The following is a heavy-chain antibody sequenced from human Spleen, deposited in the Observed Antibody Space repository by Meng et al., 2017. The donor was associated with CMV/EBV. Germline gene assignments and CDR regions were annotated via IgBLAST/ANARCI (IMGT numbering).Heavy chain of an antibody. CDR3: ARARRGSGSPNWFDP. CDR2: IYHSGST. CDR1: GSISSGGYN. Sequence: GSISSGGYNWNWIRQHPGKGLEWIGNIYHSGSTYYNPSLKSRVTISVDTSKNQFSLKLSSVTAADTAMYYCARARRGSGSPNWFDPWGQGTLVTVSS. D-gene: IGHD3-3*01. V-gene: IGHV4-31*02. J-gene: IGHJ5*02.